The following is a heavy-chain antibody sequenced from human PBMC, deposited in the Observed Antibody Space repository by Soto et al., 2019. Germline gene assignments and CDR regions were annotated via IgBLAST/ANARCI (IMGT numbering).Heavy chain of an antibody. Sequence: SETLSLTCTVSGGSISSYYWSWIRQPPGKGLEWIGYIYYSGSTNYNPSLKSRVTISVDTSKNQFSLKLSTVTAADTAVYYCARDAIGDYYYGMDVWGQGTTVTVS. D-gene: IGHD3-22*01. V-gene: IGHV4-59*01. CDR1: GGSISSYY. J-gene: IGHJ6*02. CDR2: IYYSGST. CDR3: ARDAIGDYYYGMDV.